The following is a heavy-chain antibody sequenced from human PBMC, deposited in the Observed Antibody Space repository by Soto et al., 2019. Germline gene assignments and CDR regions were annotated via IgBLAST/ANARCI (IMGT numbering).Heavy chain of an antibody. CDR3: ARDLTMGATYSGPSFYSMDV. Sequence: QVQLVESGGGVVQPGGSLRLSCAASGFPFSIYGMHWVRQAPGEGLEWVALIWFDGTNYRQADSVRGRFSISRDNSKNTLYLQMDSLRAGDTGVYYCARDLTMGATYSGPSFYSMDVWGQGTTVAVSS. CDR1: GFPFSIYG. V-gene: IGHV3-33*01. CDR2: IWFDGTNY. D-gene: IGHD1-26*01. J-gene: IGHJ6*02.